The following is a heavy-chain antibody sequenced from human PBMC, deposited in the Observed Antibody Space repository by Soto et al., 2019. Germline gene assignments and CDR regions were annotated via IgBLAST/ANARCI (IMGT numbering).Heavy chain of an antibody. J-gene: IGHJ4*02. D-gene: IGHD6-19*01. CDR3: ARGRVAVAGRNQLDY. CDR1: GYFFTSYA. Sequence: QVQLVQSGPEVKKTGASVKVSCRASGYFFTSYAIHWVRQAPGPRLEWLGWINAANGHTKYSQNLQGRVIITRDTYANTVYIEVSSLKSVDTAVYCCARGRVAVAGRNQLDYWGQGTRVTVFS. CDR2: INAANGHT. V-gene: IGHV1-3*01.